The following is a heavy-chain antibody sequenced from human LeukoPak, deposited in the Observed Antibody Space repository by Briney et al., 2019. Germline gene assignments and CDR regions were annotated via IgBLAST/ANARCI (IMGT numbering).Heavy chain of an antibody. D-gene: IGHD3-16*01. CDR2: INPNRDGT. CDR3: ARDMKRSRARWENLGLDP. Sequence: ASVKVSCKASGYTFIDYYMHWVRQAPGQGLEWMGWINPNRDGTNYAQKFQGRVTMTRDTSTSTAYMELRSLRSDDTAVYYCARDMKRSRARWENLGLDPWGQGTLVTVSS. V-gene: IGHV1-2*02. CDR1: GYTFIDYY. J-gene: IGHJ5*02.